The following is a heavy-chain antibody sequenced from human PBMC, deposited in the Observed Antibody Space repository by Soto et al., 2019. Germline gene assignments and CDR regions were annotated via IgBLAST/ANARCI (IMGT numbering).Heavy chain of an antibody. CDR3: AGGGADMAMPQEY. CDR1: GFTFSSYA. CDR2: IRGSAGSA. Sequence: GGSLRLSCAASGFTFSSYAMNWVRHAPGKGLEWVTGIRGSAGSAYFAASVKGRCTISRDNSKNTLDLQVNRARVEDTAVYYCAGGGADMAMPQEYWGQGPLVTVFS. D-gene: IGHD2-2*01. V-gene: IGHV3-23*01. J-gene: IGHJ4*02.